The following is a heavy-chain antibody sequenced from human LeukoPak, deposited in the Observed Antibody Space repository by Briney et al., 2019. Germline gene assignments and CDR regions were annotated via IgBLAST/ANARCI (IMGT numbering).Heavy chain of an antibody. CDR2: INPSGGST. D-gene: IGHD1-26*01. V-gene: IGHV1-46*01. Sequence: ASVKVSCKASGYTFTSYYMHWVRQAPGQGLEWMGIINPSGGSTSYAQKFQGRVTMTRDTSTSTVYMELSSLRSEDTAVYYCASETAYSGSYYNAFDIWGQGTMVTVPS. CDR1: GYTFTSYY. J-gene: IGHJ3*02. CDR3: ASETAYSGSYYNAFDI.